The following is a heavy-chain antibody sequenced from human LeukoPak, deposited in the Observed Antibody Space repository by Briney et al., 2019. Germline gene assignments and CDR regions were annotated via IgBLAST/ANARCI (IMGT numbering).Heavy chain of an antibody. CDR1: GYTFTGYY. CDR2: INPNSGGT. CDR3: AREEQLGPPPYYYYYMDV. Sequence: ASVKVSCKASGYTFTGYYMHWVRQAPGQGLEWMGWINPNSGGTNYAQKFQGRVTMTRDTSISTAYMELSSLRSEDTAVYYCAREEQLGPPPYYYYYMDVWGKGTTVTVSS. V-gene: IGHV1-2*02. J-gene: IGHJ6*03. D-gene: IGHD6-6*01.